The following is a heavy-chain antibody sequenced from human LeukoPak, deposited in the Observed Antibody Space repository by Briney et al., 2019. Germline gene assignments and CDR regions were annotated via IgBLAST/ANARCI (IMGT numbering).Heavy chain of an antibody. CDR1: GGSISSSSYY. CDR2: IYYSGST. D-gene: IGHD1-26*01. J-gene: IGHJ5*02. Sequence: SETLSLTCTVSGGSISSSSYYWGWIRQPPGKGLEWIGYIYYSGSTYYNPSLKSRVTISVDTSKNQFSLKLSSVTAADTAVYYCARVSGSYGFNWFVPWGQGTLVTVSS. CDR3: ARVSGSYGFNWFVP. V-gene: IGHV4-61*05.